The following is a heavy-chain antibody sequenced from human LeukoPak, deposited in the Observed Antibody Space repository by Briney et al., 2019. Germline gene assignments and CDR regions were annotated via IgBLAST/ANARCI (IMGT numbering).Heavy chain of an antibody. Sequence: PGGSLRLSCAASGFTFSDFYMSWIRQAPGKGLESISYISGSSSNTNYADSVKGRFTISRDNAKNSLNLQMNSLRAEDTAVYYCARDNDYGDYEPFDYWGQGTLVTVSS. CDR2: ISGSSSNT. J-gene: IGHJ4*02. V-gene: IGHV3-11*06. CDR3: ARDNDYGDYEPFDY. D-gene: IGHD4-17*01. CDR1: GFTFSDFY.